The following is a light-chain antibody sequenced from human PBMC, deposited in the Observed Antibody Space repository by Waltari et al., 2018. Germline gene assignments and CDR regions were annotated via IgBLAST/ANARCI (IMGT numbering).Light chain of an antibody. CDR3: QQYYDTPFT. Sequence: DIVMTQSPDSLAVSLGERAPIDCRSSQSLLYSSNNKNYLAWYQQRPGQPPKLLFYWASSRESGVPDRFTAAGSGTHFTLTITSLQAEDVAVYYCQQYYDTPFTFGPGTKVDI. CDR1: QSLLYSSNNKNY. J-gene: IGKJ3*01. CDR2: WAS. V-gene: IGKV4-1*01.